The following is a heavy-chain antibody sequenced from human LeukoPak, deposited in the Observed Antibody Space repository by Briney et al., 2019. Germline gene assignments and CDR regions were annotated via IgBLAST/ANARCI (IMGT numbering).Heavy chain of an antibody. CDR1: GGSFSGYY. CDR2: INHSGST. V-gene: IGHV4-34*01. CDR3: ARGRCSGGSCYKGHFQH. J-gene: IGHJ1*01. Sequence: SETLSLTCAVYGGSFSGYYWSWIRQPPGKGLEWIGEINHSGSTNYNPSLKSRVTISVDTSKNQFSLKLSSVTAADTAVYYCARGRCSGGSCYKGHFQHWGQGTVVTVSS. D-gene: IGHD2-15*01.